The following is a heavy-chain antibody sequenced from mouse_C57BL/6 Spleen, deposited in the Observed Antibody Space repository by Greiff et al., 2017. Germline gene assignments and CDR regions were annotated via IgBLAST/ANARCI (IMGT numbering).Heavy chain of an antibody. D-gene: IGHD1-1*02. J-gene: IGHJ4*01. Sequence: VQLQQSGPELVKPGASVKISCKASGYAFSSSWMNWVKQRPGKGLEWIGRIYPGDGDTNYNGKFKGKATLTADKSSSTAYMQLSSLTSEDSAVYFCARGVGLYAMDYGGQGTAVTVYS. CDR1: GYAFSSSW. CDR2: IYPGDGDT. CDR3: ARGVGLYAMDY. V-gene: IGHV1-82*01.